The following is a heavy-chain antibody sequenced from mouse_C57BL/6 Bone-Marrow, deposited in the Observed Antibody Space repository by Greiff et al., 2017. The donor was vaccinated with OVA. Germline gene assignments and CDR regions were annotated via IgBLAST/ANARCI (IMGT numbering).Heavy chain of an antibody. V-gene: IGHV14-4*01. D-gene: IGHD2-1*01. CDR3: TTFYGNLFAY. CDR1: GFNIKDDY. CDR2: IDPENGDT. Sequence: EVQLQQSGAELVRPGASVKLSCTASGFNIKDDYMHWVKQRPEQGLEWIGWIDPENGDTEYASKFQGKATITADTSSNTAYLQLSSLTSEDTAVYYCTTFYGNLFAYWGQGTLVTVSA. J-gene: IGHJ3*01.